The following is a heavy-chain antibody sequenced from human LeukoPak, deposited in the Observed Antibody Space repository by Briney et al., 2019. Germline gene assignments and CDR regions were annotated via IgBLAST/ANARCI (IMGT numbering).Heavy chain of an antibody. V-gene: IGHV3-21*01. CDR2: ISSSSYI. D-gene: IGHD1-26*01. J-gene: IGHJ5*02. Sequence: GGSLRLSCAASGFTFGSYSMNWVRQAPGKGLEWVSSISSSSYIYYADSVKGRFTISRDNAKNSLYLQMNSLRAEDTAVYYCATVGGWELPPSGDNWFDPWGQGTLVTVSS. CDR1: GFTFGSYS. CDR3: ATVGGWELPPSGDNWFDP.